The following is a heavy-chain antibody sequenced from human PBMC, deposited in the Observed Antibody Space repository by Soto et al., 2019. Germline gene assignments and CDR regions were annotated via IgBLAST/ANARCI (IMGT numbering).Heavy chain of an antibody. CDR2: IPSDGSNN. CDR3: ARDRYASGTYYNPFDY. V-gene: IGHV3-30*03. D-gene: IGHD3-10*01. J-gene: IGHJ4*02. Sequence: PGGALRLSCVDTVLTFSSYALHSFRQSPWKGPEWVEVIPSDGSNNYYADSVKVRFTISRDNAKNSLYLQMNSLRAEDTAVHYCARDRYASGTYYNPFDYWGQGTLVTVSS. CDR1: VLTFSSYA.